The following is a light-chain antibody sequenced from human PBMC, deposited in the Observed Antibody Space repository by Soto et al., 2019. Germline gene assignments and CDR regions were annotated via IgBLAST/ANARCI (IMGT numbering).Light chain of an antibody. CDR3: QQYNSYPWT. CDR2: KAS. Sequence: DIQMTQSPSTLSASVGDRVTITCRASQSISSRLAWYQQKPGNAPKLLLYKASSLESGVPSRFSGRGSGTEFNLTISGLQPDDVAPYYCQQYNSYPWTVGQGTKVEIK. CDR1: QSISSR. J-gene: IGKJ1*01. V-gene: IGKV1-5*03.